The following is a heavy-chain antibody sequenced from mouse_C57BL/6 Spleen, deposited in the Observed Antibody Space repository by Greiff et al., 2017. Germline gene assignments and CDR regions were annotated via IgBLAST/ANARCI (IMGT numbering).Heavy chain of an antibody. V-gene: IGHV3-6*01. CDR2: ISYDGSN. Sequence: EVQRVESGPGLVTPSQSLSLTCSVTGYYITSGYYWHWIRQFPGTKLEWMGYISYDGSNKYNPSLQNRISITRDTSKNQFFLKLNSVTTEDTATYYCARDEGAMDDWGQGTSVTVSS. CDR3: ARDEGAMDD. CDR1: GYYITSGYY. J-gene: IGHJ4*01.